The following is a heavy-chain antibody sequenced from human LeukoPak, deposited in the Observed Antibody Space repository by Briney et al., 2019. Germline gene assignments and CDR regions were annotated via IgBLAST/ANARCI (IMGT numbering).Heavy chain of an antibody. CDR1: GGSFSGYY. V-gene: IGHV4-34*01. CDR3: ARVRLPGGYFDY. Sequence: PSETLSLTCAVYGGSFSGYYWSWIRQPPGKGLEWIGEINHSGSTNYNPSLKSRVTISVDTSKNQFSLKLSSVTAADTAVYYCARVRLPGGYFDYWGQGTLVTVSS. CDR2: INHSGST. D-gene: IGHD2-2*01. J-gene: IGHJ4*02.